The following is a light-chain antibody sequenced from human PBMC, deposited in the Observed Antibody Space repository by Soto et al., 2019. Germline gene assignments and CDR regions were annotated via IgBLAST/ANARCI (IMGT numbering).Light chain of an antibody. CDR3: AAWDESLSGPV. Sequence: QSVLTQPPSASGTPGQSVTISCSGGSSNMGTNTVSWYQHLPGTAPKLLIFRSYQRPSGVPDRFSGSKSGTSASLAISGLQSEDEADYYCAAWDESLSGPVFGTGTRSPS. J-gene: IGLJ1*01. V-gene: IGLV1-44*01. CDR1: SSNMGTNT. CDR2: RSY.